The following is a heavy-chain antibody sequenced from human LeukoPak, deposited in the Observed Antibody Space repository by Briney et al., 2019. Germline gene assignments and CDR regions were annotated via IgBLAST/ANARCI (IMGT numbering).Heavy chain of an antibody. D-gene: IGHD2-2*01. V-gene: IGHV1-46*01. J-gene: IGHJ5*02. CDR2: INPSGGST. CDR3: ARGFLLGYCSSTSCPRRWFDP. Sequence: ASVKVSCKASGGTFSSYVISWVRQAPGQGLEWMGIINPSGGSTSYAQKFQGRVTMTRDTSTSTVYMELSSLRSEDTAVYYCARGFLLGYCSSTSCPRRWFDPWGQGTLVTVSS. CDR1: GGTFSSYV.